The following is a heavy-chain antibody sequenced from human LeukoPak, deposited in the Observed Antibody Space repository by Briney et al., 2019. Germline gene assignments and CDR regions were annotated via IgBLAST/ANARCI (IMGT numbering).Heavy chain of an antibody. CDR3: AKVRSSWSGPETWFDP. CDR2: ISASGGST. J-gene: IGHJ5*02. CDR1: RFTPTKCG. Sequence: GGSLRLSCAGSRFTPTKCGMSWVRQAPGKGLEWVSGISASGGSTYYADSLKGRFTISRDNAKNPLYLQMNSLRAEDTALYYCAKVRSSWSGPETWFDPWGQGTLVTVSS. V-gene: IGHV3-23*01. D-gene: IGHD6-13*01.